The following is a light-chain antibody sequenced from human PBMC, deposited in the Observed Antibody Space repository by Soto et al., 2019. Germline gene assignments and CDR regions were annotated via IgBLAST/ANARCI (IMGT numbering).Light chain of an antibody. Sequence: QSALTQPASVSGSPGQSITISCTGTSSDVGGYNYVSWYQQHPGKAPKLMIYEVSNRPSGVSNRFSGSKSGNTASLTISGLQAEDEADYYCSSYTSSSIHYVFGTGTKLTLL. CDR3: SSYTSSSIHYV. V-gene: IGLV2-14*01. J-gene: IGLJ1*01. CDR1: SSDVGGYNY. CDR2: EVS.